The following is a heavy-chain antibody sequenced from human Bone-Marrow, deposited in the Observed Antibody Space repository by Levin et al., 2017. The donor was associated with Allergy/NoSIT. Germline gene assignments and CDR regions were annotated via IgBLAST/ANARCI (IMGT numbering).Heavy chain of an antibody. CDR3: AREDNWNYDY. CDR2: MSGSGGRT. J-gene: IGHJ4*02. V-gene: IGHV3-23*01. D-gene: IGHD1-7*01. Sequence: GGSLRLSCAASGFTFSRYAMAWVRQAPGQGLEWVSGMSGSGGRTVFADSVKGRFTISRDNSKNIMYLQMNSLRVEDTALYYCAREDNWNYDYWGQGTLVTVSS. CDR1: GFTFSRYA.